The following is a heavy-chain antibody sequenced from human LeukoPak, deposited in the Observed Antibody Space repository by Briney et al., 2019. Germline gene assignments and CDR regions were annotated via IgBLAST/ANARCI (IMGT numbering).Heavy chain of an antibody. CDR2: VIGSGGST. Sequence: GGSLRLSCAASGFTFSSYAMSWVRQAPGKGPEWVSGVIGSGGSTYYADSVKGRFTISRDNSKNTLYLQMNSLRAKDTAVYYCAKDLDIVATITGNWGQGTLVTVSS. D-gene: IGHD5-12*01. J-gene: IGHJ4*02. CDR3: AKDLDIVATITGN. CDR1: GFTFSSYA. V-gene: IGHV3-23*01.